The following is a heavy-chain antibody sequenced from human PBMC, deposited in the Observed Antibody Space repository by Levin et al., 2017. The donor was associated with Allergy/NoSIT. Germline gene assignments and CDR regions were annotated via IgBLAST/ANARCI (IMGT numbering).Heavy chain of an antibody. CDR3: AASISLVQGIPKNYFDY. J-gene: IGHJ4*02. CDR2: ISAHNGNT. V-gene: IGHV1-18*01. CDR1: GYTFSKFG. Sequence: GESLKISCKTSGYTFSKFGFNWVRQAPGQGLEWMGWISAHNGNTIYAQKDQGRVTMTTDTSTSTAYMELRSLRSDDTAVYYCAASISLVQGIPKNYFDYWGQGTLVTVSS. D-gene: IGHD3-10*01.